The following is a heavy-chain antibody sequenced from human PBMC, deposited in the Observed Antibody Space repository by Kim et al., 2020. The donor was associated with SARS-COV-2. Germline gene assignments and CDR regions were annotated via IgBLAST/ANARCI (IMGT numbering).Heavy chain of an antibody. V-gene: IGHV3-7*01. D-gene: IGHD1-20*01. CDR2: IKEDGSEK. CDR3: ARAYN. CDR1: GLTFSKHW. Sequence: GGSLRLSCAVSGLTFSKHWMSWVRQAPGKGLECVANIKEDGSEKHYVDSVKGRFTISRDNAKNSLYLQMNSLRDEDTAVYYCARAYNWGQGTLVTVSS. J-gene: IGHJ4*02.